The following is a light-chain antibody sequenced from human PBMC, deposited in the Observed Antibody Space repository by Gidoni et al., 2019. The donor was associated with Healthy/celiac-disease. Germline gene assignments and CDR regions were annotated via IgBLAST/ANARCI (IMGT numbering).Light chain of an antibody. V-gene: IGKV1-5*01. CDR1: QSISSW. CDR3: QQYNSYSGA. J-gene: IGKJ4*01. CDR2: DAS. Sequence: DIQMDQSPSTLSASVGDRVTITCRASQSISSWLAWYQQEPGQAPKLLIYDASSLESGVPSRFSGSGSGTEFTLTISSLQPDDFATYYCQQYNSYSGAFGGXTKVEIK.